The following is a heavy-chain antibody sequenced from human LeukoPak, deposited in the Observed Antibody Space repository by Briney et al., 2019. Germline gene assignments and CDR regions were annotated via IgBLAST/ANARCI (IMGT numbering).Heavy chain of an antibody. V-gene: IGHV3-20*04. CDR1: GFTFDDYG. CDR3: ARTEQLKALDY. J-gene: IGHJ4*02. CDR2: INWNGGSR. D-gene: IGHD6-13*01. Sequence: GGSLRLSCVASGFTFDDYGMSWVRQAPGKGLEWVSGINWNGGSRGYADSVKGRFTISRDNAKNSLYLQMNSLRAEDTAVYYCARTEQLKALDYWGQGTLVTVSS.